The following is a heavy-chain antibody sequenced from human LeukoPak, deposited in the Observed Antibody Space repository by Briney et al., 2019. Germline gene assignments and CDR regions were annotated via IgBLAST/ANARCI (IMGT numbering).Heavy chain of an antibody. J-gene: IGHJ4*02. CDR2: IKSKTDGGTT. D-gene: IGHD3-22*01. V-gene: IGHV3-15*01. Sequence: GSPRLSCAASGFTFSNAWMNWVRQAPGKGLEWVGRIKSKTDGGTTDYAVPVKGRFTISRDDSKDTLYLQMNSLKTEDTAVYYCSTITYYYDNSGYPYWGQGTLGSPS. CDR3: STITYYYDNSGYPY. CDR1: GFTFSNAW.